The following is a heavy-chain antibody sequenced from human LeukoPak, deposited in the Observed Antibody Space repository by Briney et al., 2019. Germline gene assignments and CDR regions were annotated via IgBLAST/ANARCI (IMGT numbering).Heavy chain of an antibody. V-gene: IGHV3-33*01. Sequence: PGGSLRLSCAASGFTFSSYGMHWVRQAPGKGLVWLAVIWYDGSETYYADSVKGRFTISRDNSKNTLYLQMSSLRVEDTALYYCVRGGCRSTSCYDYWGQGTLVTVSS. CDR2: IWYDGSET. J-gene: IGHJ4*02. CDR3: VRGGCRSTSCYDY. D-gene: IGHD2-2*01. CDR1: GFTFSSYG.